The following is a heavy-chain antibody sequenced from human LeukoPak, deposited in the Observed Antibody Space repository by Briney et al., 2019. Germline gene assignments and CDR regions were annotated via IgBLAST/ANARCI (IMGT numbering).Heavy chain of an antibody. J-gene: IGHJ5*02. CDR2: INHSGST. CDR1: GGSFSGYY. Sequence: SETLSLTCAVYGGSFSGYYWTWIRQPPGKGLEWIGEINHSGSTNYNPSLKSRVTISVDTSKNQFSLKLSSVTAADTAVYYCARGSNYYDSGKGWFDPWGQGTLVTVSS. D-gene: IGHD3-10*01. CDR3: ARGSNYYDSGKGWFDP. V-gene: IGHV4-34*01.